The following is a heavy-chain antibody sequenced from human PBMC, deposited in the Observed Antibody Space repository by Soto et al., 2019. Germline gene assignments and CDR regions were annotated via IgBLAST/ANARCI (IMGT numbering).Heavy chain of an antibody. CDR1: GYSFTSYW. Sequence: GESLKISCKGSGYSFTSYWIGWVRQMPGKGLEWMGIIYPGDSDTRYSPSFQGQVTISADKSISTAYLQWSSLKASDTAMYYCARARDYGEQTAEFGYYYYMDVWGKGTTVTVSS. V-gene: IGHV5-51*01. CDR3: ARARDYGEQTAEFGYYYYMDV. CDR2: IYPGDSDT. J-gene: IGHJ6*03. D-gene: IGHD4-17*01.